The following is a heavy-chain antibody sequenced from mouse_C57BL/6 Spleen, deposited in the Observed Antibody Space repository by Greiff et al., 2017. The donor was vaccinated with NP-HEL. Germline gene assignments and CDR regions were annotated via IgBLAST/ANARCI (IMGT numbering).Heavy chain of an antibody. CDR3: ARRTGIPYYFDY. D-gene: IGHD4-1*01. V-gene: IGHV3-6*01. J-gene: IGHJ2*01. CDR1: GYSITSGYY. Sequence: EVKLLESGPGLVKPSQSLSLTCSVTGYSITSGYYWNWIRQFPGNKLEWMGYISYDGSNNYNPSLKNRISITRDTSKNQFFLKLNSVTTEDTATYYCARRTGIPYYFDYWGQGTTLTVSS. CDR2: ISYDGSN.